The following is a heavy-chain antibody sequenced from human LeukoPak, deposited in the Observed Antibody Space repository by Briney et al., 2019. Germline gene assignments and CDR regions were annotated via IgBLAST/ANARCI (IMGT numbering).Heavy chain of an antibody. CDR2: ISSDGSNK. V-gene: IGHV3-30-3*01. CDR1: GFTFSSHA. J-gene: IGHJ4*02. CDR3: AREDDYGSGTLDY. Sequence: GGSLRLSCGATGFTFSSHAMNWVRQAPGKGLEWVAVISSDGSNKYYADSVKGRFTVSRDNSKNTLYLQMNSLRAEDTAAYYCAREDDYGSGTLDYWGQGTLVTVSS. D-gene: IGHD3-10*01.